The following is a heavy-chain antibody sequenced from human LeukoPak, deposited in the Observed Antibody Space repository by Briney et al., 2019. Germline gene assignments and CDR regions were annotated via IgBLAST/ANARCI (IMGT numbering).Heavy chain of an antibody. V-gene: IGHV1-2*02. CDR2: INPDTGGT. J-gene: IGHJ6*02. Sequence: ASVKVSCKASGYTFTGYYMHWVRRAPGQGLEWMGWINPDTGGTNYAQNFQGRVTMTRDTSISTAYMELSTLRSDDTAVYYCAREGVVKGTDVWGQGTTVTVSS. CDR1: GYTFTGYY. CDR3: AREGVVKGTDV.